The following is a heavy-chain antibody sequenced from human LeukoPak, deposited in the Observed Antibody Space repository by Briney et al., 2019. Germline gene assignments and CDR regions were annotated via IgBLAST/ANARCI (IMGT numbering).Heavy chain of an antibody. J-gene: IGHJ6*03. D-gene: IGHD2-2*01. CDR2: ISSDGSSK. V-gene: IGHV3-30*03. CDR1: GFNFRSYG. Sequence: GRSLRLSCAASGFNFRSYGMHWVRQAPGRGLEWVTLISSDGSSKDYLDSVKGRFTSSRDNSKNTLYLQMDSLRAEDTGVYYCARDGCSSTSCSPYYYYYYMNVWGKGTTVTVSS. CDR3: ARDGCSSTSCSPYYYYYYMNV.